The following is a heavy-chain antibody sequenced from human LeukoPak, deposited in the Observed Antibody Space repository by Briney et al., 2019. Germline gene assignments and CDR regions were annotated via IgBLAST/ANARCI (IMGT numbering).Heavy chain of an antibody. J-gene: IGHJ5*02. Sequence: GGSLRLSCAASGFTFSSYSMNWVRQAPGKGLEWVSSISSSSSYIYYADSVEGRFTISRDNAKNSLYLQMNSLRAEDTAVYYCARSGIAAAGTVAWHWFDPWGQGTLVTVSS. CDR1: GFTFSSYS. CDR3: ARSGIAAAGTVAWHWFDP. V-gene: IGHV3-21*01. D-gene: IGHD6-13*01. CDR2: ISSSSSYI.